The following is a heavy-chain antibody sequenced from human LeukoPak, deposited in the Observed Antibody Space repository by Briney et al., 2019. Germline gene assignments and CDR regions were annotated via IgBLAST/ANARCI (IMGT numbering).Heavy chain of an antibody. D-gene: IGHD6-19*01. CDR2: IYYSGST. CDR1: GGSISSGGYY. V-gene: IGHV4-31*03. CDR3: ARHSSGWSHFDY. J-gene: IGHJ4*02. Sequence: PSETLSLTCTVSGGSISSGGYYWSWIRQHPGKGLEWIGYIYYSGSTYYNPSLKSRVTISVDTSKNQFSLKLSSVTAADTAVYYCARHSSGWSHFDYWDQGTLVTVSS.